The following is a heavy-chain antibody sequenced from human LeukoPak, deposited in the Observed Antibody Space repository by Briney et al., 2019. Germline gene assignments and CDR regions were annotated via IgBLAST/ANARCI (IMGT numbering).Heavy chain of an antibody. CDR3: ARESYYYGSGSYYNSQYYFDY. Sequence: PSETLSLTCTVSGGSISSGDYYWSWIRQPPGRGLEWIGYIYYSGSTYYNPSLKSRVTISVDTSKNQFSLKLSSVTAADTAVYYCARESYYYGSGSYYNSQYYFDYWGQGTLVTVSS. V-gene: IGHV4-30-4*01. D-gene: IGHD3-10*01. CDR1: GGSISSGDYY. CDR2: IYYSGST. J-gene: IGHJ4*02.